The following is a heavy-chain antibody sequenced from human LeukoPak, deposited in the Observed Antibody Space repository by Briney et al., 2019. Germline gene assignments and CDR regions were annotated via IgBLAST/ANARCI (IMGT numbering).Heavy chain of an antibody. V-gene: IGHV3-23*01. Sequence: GGSLRLSCAASGFTFYTYAMTWVRQAPGKGLEWVSSISGSGDNTYYADSVKGRFTVSRDNSKNTLYLQMNSLRAEDTAVYYCAKDLPGFFDYWGQGTLVTVSS. CDR1: GFTFYTYA. J-gene: IGHJ4*02. CDR3: AKDLPGFFDY. CDR2: ISGSGDNT.